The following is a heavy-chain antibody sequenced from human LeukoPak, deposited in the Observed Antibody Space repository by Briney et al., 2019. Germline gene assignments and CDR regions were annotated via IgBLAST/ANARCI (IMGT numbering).Heavy chain of an antibody. CDR3: ASGPPLGDYYYYMDV. J-gene: IGHJ6*03. Sequence: SVKVSCKASGGTFSSYAISWVRQAPGQGLEWMGGIIPIFGTANYAQKFQGRVTITADESTSTAYMELSSLRSEDTAVYYCASGPPLGDYYYYMDVWGKGTTVTISS. CDR2: IIPIFGTA. D-gene: IGHD3-10*01. V-gene: IGHV1-69*13. CDR1: GGTFSSYA.